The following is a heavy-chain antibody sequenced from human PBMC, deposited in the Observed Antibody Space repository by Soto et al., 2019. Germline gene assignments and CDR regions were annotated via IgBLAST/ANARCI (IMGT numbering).Heavy chain of an antibody. V-gene: IGHV3-15*01. CDR3: TTRTWLESFDP. CDR2: IKSKTDGGTT. J-gene: IGHJ5*02. Sequence: GGSLRLSCAASGFTFSNAWMSWVRQAPGKGLEWVGRIKSKTDGGTTDYAAPVKGRFTISRDDSKNTLHLQMNSLKTEDTAVYYCTTRTWLESFDPWGQGTLVTVSS. D-gene: IGHD6-19*01. CDR1: GFTFSNAW.